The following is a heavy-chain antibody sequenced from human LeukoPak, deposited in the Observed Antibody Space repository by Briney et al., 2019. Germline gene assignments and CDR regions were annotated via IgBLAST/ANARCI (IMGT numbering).Heavy chain of an antibody. Sequence: PGGSLRLSCADSGVTVISNYRRWGRQALGGGLEWVSVIYSGGSTHYADSVKGRFTISIDNSKNTLYLQMNSLRAEDTAVYYCARDRLHYNSLTGYPADWGQGTLVTVSS. V-gene: IGHV3-66*01. CDR3: ARDRLHYNSLTGYPAD. CDR2: IYSGGST. J-gene: IGHJ4*02. D-gene: IGHD3-9*01. CDR1: GVTVISNY.